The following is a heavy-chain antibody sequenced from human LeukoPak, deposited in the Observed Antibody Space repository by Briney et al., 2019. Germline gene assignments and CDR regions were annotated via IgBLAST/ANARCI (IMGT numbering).Heavy chain of an antibody. J-gene: IGHJ4*02. D-gene: IGHD6-19*01. CDR1: GFTFDDYA. V-gene: IGHV3-9*01. CDR2: ISWNSGSI. Sequence: SGGSLRPSCAASGFTFDDYAMHWVRHAPGKGLEWVSGISWNSGSIGYADSVKGRFTISRDNAKNSLYLQMNSLRAEDTALYYCAKDKVAVAGHPYYFDYWGQGTLVTVSS. CDR3: AKDKVAVAGHPYYFDY.